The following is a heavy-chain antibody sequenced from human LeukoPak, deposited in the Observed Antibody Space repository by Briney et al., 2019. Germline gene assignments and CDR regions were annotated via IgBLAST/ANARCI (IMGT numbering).Heavy chain of an antibody. J-gene: IGHJ3*02. Sequence: GGSLRLSRTASGFTFSSYAMTWVRQAPGKGLDWVSGISGSGGGTYYADSVKGRFTISRDNAKNSLYLQMNSLRAEDTAVYYCAREETLDAFDIWGQGTMVTVSS. CDR1: GFTFSSYA. CDR3: AREETLDAFDI. CDR2: ISGSGGGT. V-gene: IGHV3-23*01.